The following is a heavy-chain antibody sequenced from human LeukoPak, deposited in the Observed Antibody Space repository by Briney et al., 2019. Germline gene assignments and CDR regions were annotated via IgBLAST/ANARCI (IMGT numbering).Heavy chain of an antibody. CDR2: IYYSGST. D-gene: IGHD3-22*01. CDR3: AKLTYYYDSSGSRSHAFDI. V-gene: IGHV4-31*03. CDR1: GGSISSGGHY. J-gene: IGHJ3*02. Sequence: PSETLSLTCTVSGGSISSGGHYWSWIRQHPGKGLEWIGYIYYSGSTYYNPSLKSRVTISVDTSKNQFSLKLSSVTAADTAVYYCAKLTYYYDSSGSRSHAFDIWGQGTIVTVSS.